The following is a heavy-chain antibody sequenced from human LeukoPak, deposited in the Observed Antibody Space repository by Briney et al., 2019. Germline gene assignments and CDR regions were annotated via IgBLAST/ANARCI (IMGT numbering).Heavy chain of an antibody. V-gene: IGHV3-23*01. CDR2: ISGSGGST. D-gene: IGHD4-17*01. Sequence: GGSLRLSCAASGFTFSSYAMSWVRQAPGKGLEWVSAISGSGGSTYYADSVKGRFTISRDNSKNTLYLQMNSLRAEDTAVYYSAKDHYGDYVSYFDYWGQGTLVTVSS. CDR3: AKDHYGDYVSYFDY. J-gene: IGHJ4*02. CDR1: GFTFSSYA.